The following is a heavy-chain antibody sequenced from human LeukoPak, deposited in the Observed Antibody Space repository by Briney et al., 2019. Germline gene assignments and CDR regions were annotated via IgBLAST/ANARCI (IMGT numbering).Heavy chain of an antibody. CDR2: INTDGGTT. Sequence: GGSLRLSCAASGFTFSTFAMQWVRQAPEKGLEYVSGINTDGGTTFYANSVKGRFTISRDNPKNTLYLQMGSLRTEDTAVYYCARDGVATNDYWGQGTLVTVSS. V-gene: IGHV3-64*01. CDR3: ARDGVATNDY. CDR1: GFTFSTFA. D-gene: IGHD5-24*01. J-gene: IGHJ4*02.